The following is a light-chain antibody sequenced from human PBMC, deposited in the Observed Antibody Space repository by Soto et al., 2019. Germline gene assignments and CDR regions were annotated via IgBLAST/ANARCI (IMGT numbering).Light chain of an antibody. J-gene: IGLJ2*01. CDR2: EGS. Sequence: QSALTQPASASWSPGQSITISCTGTSSDVGSYNLVSWYQQHPGKAPKLMIYEGSKRPSGVSNRFSGSKSGNTASLTISGLQAEHEADYYCCSYAGIVVFGGGTKVTIL. CDR3: CSYAGIVV. V-gene: IGLV2-23*01. CDR1: SSDVGSYNL.